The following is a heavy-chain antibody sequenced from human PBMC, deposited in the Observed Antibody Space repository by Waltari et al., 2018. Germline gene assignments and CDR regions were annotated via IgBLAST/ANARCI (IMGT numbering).Heavy chain of an antibody. J-gene: IGHJ4*02. D-gene: IGHD3-22*01. CDR2: ISLNSGSI. CDR3: AKRAYDSSGPLDY. V-gene: IGHV3-9*01. Sequence: EVQLVESGGGLVQPGRSLRLSCAASGFTFDDYAMPWVRQAPGKGLEWVSGISLNSGSIGYADSVKGRFTISRDNAKNSLYLQMNSLRAEDTALYYCAKRAYDSSGPLDYWGQGTLVTVSS. CDR1: GFTFDDYA.